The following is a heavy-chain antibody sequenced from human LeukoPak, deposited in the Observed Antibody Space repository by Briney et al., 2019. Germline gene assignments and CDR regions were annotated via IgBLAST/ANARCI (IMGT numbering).Heavy chain of an antibody. V-gene: IGHV4-34*01. D-gene: IGHD3-10*01. Sequence: PSETLSLTCAVYGGSFSGYYWSWIRQPPGKGLEWIGEINHSGSTNYNPSLKSRVTISVDTSKNQFSLKLSSVTAADTAVYYCARGGYYGSGNDFRFDSWGQGTLVTVSS. CDR1: GGSFSGYY. CDR3: ARGGYYGSGNDFRFDS. CDR2: INHSGST. J-gene: IGHJ5*01.